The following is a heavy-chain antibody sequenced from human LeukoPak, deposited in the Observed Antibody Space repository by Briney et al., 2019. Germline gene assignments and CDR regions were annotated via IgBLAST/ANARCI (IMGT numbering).Heavy chain of an antibody. J-gene: IGHJ3*02. CDR3: ARERITMVRGPRGAFDI. Sequence: PSETLSLTCTVSGGSISSSTYYWGWIRRPPGKGLEWIGSIYYSGSTYYNPSLKSRTTVSVDTSKNQFSLKLSSVTAADTAVYYCARERITMVRGPRGAFDIWGQGTMVTVSS. V-gene: IGHV4-39*07. CDR1: GGSISSSTYY. CDR2: IYYSGST. D-gene: IGHD3-10*01.